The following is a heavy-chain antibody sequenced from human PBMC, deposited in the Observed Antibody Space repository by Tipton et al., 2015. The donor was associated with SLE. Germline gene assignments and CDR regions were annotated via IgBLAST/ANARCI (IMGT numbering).Heavy chain of an antibody. CDR1: GGSISSSSYY. CDR2: IYYSGST. CDR3: AISSRGYSYGNAFDI. J-gene: IGHJ3*02. V-gene: IGHV4-39*07. Sequence: TLSLTCTVSGGSISSSSYYWGWIRQPPGKGLEWIGSIYYSGSTYYNPSLKSRVTISADTSKNQFSLKLSSVTAADTAVYYCAISSRGYSYGNAFDIWGQGTMVTVSS. D-gene: IGHD5-18*01.